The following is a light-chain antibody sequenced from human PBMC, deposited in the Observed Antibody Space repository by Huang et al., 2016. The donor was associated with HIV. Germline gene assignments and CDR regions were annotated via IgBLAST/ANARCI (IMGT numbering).Light chain of an antibody. CDR3: HQSRSFPYT. J-gene: IGKJ2*01. Sequence: DIVLTQSPDFQSVTPREKVTITCRASQSLGNSLHWYQQKPGQSPSLLINDASQSISGVPSRFSGNGFGTDFTLTINSLESEDAATYYCHQSRSFPYTFGQGTRLEIK. V-gene: IGKV6-21*02. CDR2: DAS. CDR1: QSLGNS.